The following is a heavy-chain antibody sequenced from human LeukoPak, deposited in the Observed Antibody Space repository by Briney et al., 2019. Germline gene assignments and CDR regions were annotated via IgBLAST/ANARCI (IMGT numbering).Heavy chain of an antibody. Sequence: GASVKVSCKASGGTFSNCAISWVRQAPGQGLEWMGGIIPIFGVVNYAQKFQGRVTITADESTSTAYMELSSLRSEDTAVYYCARGEGRATIFGAKDYYYMDVWGKGTTVTVSS. V-gene: IGHV1-69*13. J-gene: IGHJ6*03. CDR3: ARGEGRATIFGAKDYYYMDV. CDR2: IIPIFGVV. D-gene: IGHD3-3*01. CDR1: GGTFSNCA.